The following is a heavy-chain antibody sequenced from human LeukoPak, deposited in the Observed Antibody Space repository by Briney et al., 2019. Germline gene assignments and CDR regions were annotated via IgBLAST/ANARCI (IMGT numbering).Heavy chain of an antibody. Sequence: PGGSLSLSCAASGFTFSSYWMSWVRQAPGKGLEWVANIKEDGSAKYYVDSVKGRFTISRDNAKNSLYLQMNSLRVEDTAVYYCARDPDHGAVDYWGQGTLVTVSS. CDR2: IKEDGSAK. CDR1: GFTFSSYW. V-gene: IGHV3-7*01. CDR3: ARDPDHGAVDY. D-gene: IGHD3-16*01. J-gene: IGHJ4*02.